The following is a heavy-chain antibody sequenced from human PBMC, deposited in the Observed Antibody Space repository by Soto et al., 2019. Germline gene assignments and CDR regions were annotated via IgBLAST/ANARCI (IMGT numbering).Heavy chain of an antibody. Sequence: QVQLVQSGAEVKKPGASVKVSCKASGYTFTSYGISWVRQAPGQGLEWMGWISAYNGNTNYAQKLHGRVTMTTDTSTHPGELERRSLRADDTAVYYCARWRGSRRTYHYGSGSYYGMDAWGQGTTVTVSS. CDR1: GYTFTSYG. CDR3: ARWRGSRRTYHYGSGSYYGMDA. V-gene: IGHV1-18*01. CDR2: ISAYNGNT. J-gene: IGHJ6*01. D-gene: IGHD3-10*01.